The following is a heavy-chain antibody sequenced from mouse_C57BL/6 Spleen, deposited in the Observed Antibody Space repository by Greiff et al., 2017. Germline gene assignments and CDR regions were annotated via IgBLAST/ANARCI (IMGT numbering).Heavy chain of an antibody. D-gene: IGHD2-2*01. CDR1: GFTFTDYY. CDR2: IRNKANGYTT. V-gene: IGHV7-3*01. J-gene: IGHJ2*01. CDR3: ARSLVTTKGYYFDY. Sequence: EVHLVESGGGLVQPGGSLSLSCAASGFTFTDYYMSWVRQPPGKALEWLGFIRNKANGYTTEYSASVKGRFTISRDNSQSILYLQMNALRAEDSATYYCARSLVTTKGYYFDYWGQGTTLTVSS.